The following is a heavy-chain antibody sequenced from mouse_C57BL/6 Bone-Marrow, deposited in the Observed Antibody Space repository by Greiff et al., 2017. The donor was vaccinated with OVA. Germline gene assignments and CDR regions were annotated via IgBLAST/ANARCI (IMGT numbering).Heavy chain of an antibody. CDR1: GYTFTDYE. D-gene: IGHD1-1*01. CDR2: IDPETGGT. Sequence: VQLVESGAELVRPGASVTLSCKASGYTFTDYEMHWVKQTPVHGLEWIGAIDPETGGTAYNQKFKGKAILTADKSSSTAYMELRSLTSEDSAVYYCTRWLTTVVATDAMDYWGQGTSVTVSS. V-gene: IGHV1-15*01. J-gene: IGHJ4*01. CDR3: TRWLTTVVATDAMDY.